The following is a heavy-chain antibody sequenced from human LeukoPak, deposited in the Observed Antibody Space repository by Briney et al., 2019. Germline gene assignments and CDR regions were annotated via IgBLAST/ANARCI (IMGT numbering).Heavy chain of an antibody. CDR2: IYYSGST. Sequence: SETLSLTCTVSGGXMSSYYCSWIRQPPGKGLEWIGYIYYSGSTNYNPSLKSRVTISVDTSKNKFSLKLSSVTAADTAMYYCATGTSWYYYYWGQGTLVTVSS. CDR3: ATGTSWYYYY. D-gene: IGHD2-2*01. J-gene: IGHJ4*02. CDR1: GGXMSSYY. V-gene: IGHV4-59*12.